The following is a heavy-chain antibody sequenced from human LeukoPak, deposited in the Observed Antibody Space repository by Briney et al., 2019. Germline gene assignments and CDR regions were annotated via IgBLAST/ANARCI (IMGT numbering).Heavy chain of an antibody. CDR1: GGSISSYY. CDR3: ARHETAYYLNAPFHP. D-gene: IGHD3-9*01. J-gene: IGHJ5*02. Sequence: SETLSLTCTVSGGSISSYYWSWIRQPPGKGLEWIGYINYSGSTNYNPSLKSRVTISLDTSKNQFSLKLSSVTAADTAVYYCARHETAYYLNAPFHPWGQGTLVTVSS. V-gene: IGHV4-59*08. CDR2: INYSGST.